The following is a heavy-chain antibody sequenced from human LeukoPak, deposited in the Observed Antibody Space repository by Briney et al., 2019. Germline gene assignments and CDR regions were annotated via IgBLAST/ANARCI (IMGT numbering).Heavy chain of an antibody. Sequence: SETLSLTCTVSGGSMRTYYWSWIRQPPGKGLEWVGCIYYTGGTNYNPSLKSRVTISVDTSKSQFSLKLSSVTAADTAVYYCARTFRGGWYYFDYWGQGTLVTVSS. J-gene: IGHJ4*02. V-gene: IGHV4-59*01. CDR1: GGSMRTYY. CDR2: IYYTGGT. CDR3: ARTFRGGWYYFDY. D-gene: IGHD6-19*01.